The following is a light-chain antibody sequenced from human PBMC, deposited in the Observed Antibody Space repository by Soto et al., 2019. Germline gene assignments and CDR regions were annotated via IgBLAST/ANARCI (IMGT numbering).Light chain of an antibody. CDR2: EVS. Sequence: QSVLTQPASVSGSPGQSITISCTGTSSDVGGYNCVSWYQQHPGKAPKLMIYEVSNRPSGVSNRFSGSKSGNTASLTISGLQAEDEADYYCSSYTSSRVFGTGTKLTVL. CDR1: SSDVGGYNC. CDR3: SSYTSSRV. V-gene: IGLV2-14*01. J-gene: IGLJ1*01.